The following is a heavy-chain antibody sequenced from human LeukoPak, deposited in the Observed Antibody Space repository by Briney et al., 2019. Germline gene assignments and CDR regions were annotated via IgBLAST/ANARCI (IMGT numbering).Heavy chain of an antibody. CDR2: ISGSSSYI. J-gene: IGHJ4*02. V-gene: IGHV3-21*01. CDR3: AKTTDFDIVVVITTPDY. D-gene: IGHD3-22*01. CDR1: GFTFSSYS. Sequence: PGGSLRLSCAASGFTFSSYSMNWVRQAPGKGLEWVSTISGSSSYIYYADSVKGRFTISRDNAKNSLYLQMNSLRAEDTAVYYCAKTTDFDIVVVITTPDYWGQGTLVTVSS.